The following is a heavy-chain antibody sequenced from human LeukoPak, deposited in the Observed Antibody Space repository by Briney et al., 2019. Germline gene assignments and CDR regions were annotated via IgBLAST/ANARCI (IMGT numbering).Heavy chain of an antibody. D-gene: IGHD3-9*01. CDR1: GFAFGSEA. CDR2: ISYDGSNK. Sequence: GGSLRLSCAVSGFAFGSEAMSWVRQSPARGLEWVAVISYDGSNKYYADSVKGRFTISRDDSKNTLHLQMNSLGAEDTGVYYCARDDAPTGYIYDYWGQGTLVTVSS. V-gene: IGHV3-30-3*01. CDR3: ARDDAPTGYIYDY. J-gene: IGHJ4*02.